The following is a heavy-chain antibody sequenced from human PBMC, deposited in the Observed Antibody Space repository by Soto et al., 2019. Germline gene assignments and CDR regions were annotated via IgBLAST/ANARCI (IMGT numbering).Heavy chain of an antibody. Sequence: ASVKVSCKASGYDVTRYYIHWVRQGPGQVLERMGIINPTGGGLTKYAQKFHGRVTVTIDRSTSTVYMELTSLRSDDTAVYYCAEVGQNDGDPHLDYYYYGLEVWGQGTTVTVSS. J-gene: IGHJ6*02. CDR2: INPTGGGLT. V-gene: IGHV1-46*01. CDR3: AEVGQNDGDPHLDYYYYGLEV. D-gene: IGHD1-1*01. CDR1: GYDVTRYY.